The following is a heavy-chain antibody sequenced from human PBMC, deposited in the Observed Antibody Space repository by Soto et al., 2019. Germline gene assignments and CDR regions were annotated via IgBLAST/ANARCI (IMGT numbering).Heavy chain of an antibody. CDR1: GFTFSSYA. V-gene: IGHV3-23*01. Sequence: GGSLRLSCAASGFTFSSYAMSWVRQAPGKGLEWVSAISGSGGSTYYADSVKGRFTISRDNSKNTLYLQMNSLRAEDTAVYYCAKDRGPLWFGELFGNSFDPWGQGTLVTVPS. J-gene: IGHJ5*02. CDR2: ISGSGGST. D-gene: IGHD3-10*01. CDR3: AKDRGPLWFGELFGNSFDP.